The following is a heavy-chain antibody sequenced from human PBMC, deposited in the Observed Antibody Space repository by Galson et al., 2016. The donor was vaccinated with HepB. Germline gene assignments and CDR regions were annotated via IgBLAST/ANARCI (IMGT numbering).Heavy chain of an antibody. CDR1: GFTFSSYS. Sequence: SLRLSCAASGFTFSSYSMHWVRQAPGKGLEWVSFISSSSSYIYYADSVKGRFTISRDNAKNSLYLQMNSLRAEDTAVYYCARGGYSGYDWVRNWFDPWGQGTL. D-gene: IGHD5-12*01. CDR2: ISSSSSYI. V-gene: IGHV3-21*01. J-gene: IGHJ5*02. CDR3: ARGGYSGYDWVRNWFDP.